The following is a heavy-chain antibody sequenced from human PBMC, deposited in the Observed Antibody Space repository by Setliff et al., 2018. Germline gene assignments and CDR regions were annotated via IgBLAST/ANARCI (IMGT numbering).Heavy chain of an antibody. J-gene: IGHJ6*02. CDR2: ITPIFETA. V-gene: IGHV1-69*06. CDR1: GGTLSGYA. D-gene: IGHD1-1*01. Sequence: SVKVSCKASGGTLSGYAFSWVRQAPGQGLEWVGGITPIFETAHYAQKFQDRVTITADKSTSTAYMELNSLISEDTAVYLCARDSVTLGQLERRGGFRYYDMDVWGQGTTVTVSS. CDR3: ARDSVTLGQLERRGGFRYYDMDV.